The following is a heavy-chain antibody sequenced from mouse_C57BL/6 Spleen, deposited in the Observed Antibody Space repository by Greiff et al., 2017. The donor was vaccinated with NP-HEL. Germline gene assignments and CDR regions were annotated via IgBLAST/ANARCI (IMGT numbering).Heavy chain of an antibody. CDR3: ARAYYDYDSNFDV. J-gene: IGHJ1*03. D-gene: IGHD2-4*01. CDR2: IYPRDGST. V-gene: IGHV1-78*01. Sequence: VQLQQSDAELVKPGASVKISCKVSGYTFTDHTIHWMKQRPEQGLEWIGDIYPRDGSTKYNEKFKGKATLTADKSSSTAYMQLNSLTSADSAVYFCARAYYDYDSNFDVWGTGTTVTVSS. CDR1: GYTFTDHT.